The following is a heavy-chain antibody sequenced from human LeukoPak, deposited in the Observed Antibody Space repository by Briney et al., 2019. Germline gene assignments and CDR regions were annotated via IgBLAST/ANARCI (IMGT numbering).Heavy chain of an antibody. CDR1: GFMFSSYV. D-gene: IGHD1-26*01. Sequence: GGSLRLSCAASGFMFSSYVMHWVRQAPGKGLEWVAVISYDGSNKYYADSVKGLFTISRNNSKNTLYLQMDSLRAEDTALYYCARSAWGGSYYGGYYYYRLDVWGQGTTVTVSS. V-gene: IGHV3-30-3*01. CDR3: ARSAWGGSYYGGYYYYRLDV. CDR2: ISYDGSNK. J-gene: IGHJ6*02.